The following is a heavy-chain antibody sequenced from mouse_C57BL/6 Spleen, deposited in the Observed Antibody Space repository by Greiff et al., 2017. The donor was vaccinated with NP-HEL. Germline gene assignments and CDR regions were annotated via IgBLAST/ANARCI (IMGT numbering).Heavy chain of an antibody. J-gene: IGHJ3*01. D-gene: IGHD2-1*01. CDR1: GYTFTDYY. Sequence: EVQLQQSGPELVKPGASVKISCKASGYTFTDYYMNWVKQSHGKSLEWIGDINPNNGGTSYNQKFKGKATLTEDKSSSTAYMELRSLTSEDSAVYYWASRNTWFAYWGQGTLVTVSA. CDR3: ASRNTWFAY. V-gene: IGHV1-26*01. CDR2: INPNNGGT.